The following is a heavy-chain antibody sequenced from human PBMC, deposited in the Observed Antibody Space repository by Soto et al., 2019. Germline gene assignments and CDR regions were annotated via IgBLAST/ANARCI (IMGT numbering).Heavy chain of an antibody. CDR3: AHFDWFIDY. J-gene: IGHJ4*02. V-gene: IGHV3-72*01. CDR1: GFTFNDHY. CDR2: TRNKTNSYST. D-gene: IGHD3-9*01. Sequence: PGGSLRLSCAASGFTFNDHYMDWVRQGPGKGLEWAGRTRNKTNSYSTDYAASVKGRFTISRDDSKNSLYLQMNSLRAEDTAVYYCAHFDWFIDYWGQGT.